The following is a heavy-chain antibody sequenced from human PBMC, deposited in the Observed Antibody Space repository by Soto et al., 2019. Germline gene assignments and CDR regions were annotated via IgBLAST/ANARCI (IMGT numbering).Heavy chain of an antibody. D-gene: IGHD3-3*01. CDR1: GGTFSSYA. CDR3: ARGCTDYGCITIFGVVSSWFDP. Sequence: SVKVSCKASGGTFSSYAISWVRQAPGQGLEWMGGIIPIFGTANYAQKFQGRVTITADESTSTAYMELSSLRSEDTAVYYCARGCTDYGCITIFGVVSSWFDPGAREPWSPSPQ. V-gene: IGHV1-69*13. CDR2: IIPIFGTA. J-gene: IGHJ5*02.